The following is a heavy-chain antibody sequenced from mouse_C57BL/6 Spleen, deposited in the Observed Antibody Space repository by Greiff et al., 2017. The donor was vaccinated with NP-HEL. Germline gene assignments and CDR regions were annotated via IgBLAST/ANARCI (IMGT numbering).Heavy chain of an antibody. CDR3: ARRDYGNFFAY. V-gene: IGHV1-55*01. Sequence: QVQLQQPGAELVKPGASVKMSCKASGYTFTSSWITWVKQRPGHGLEWIGDIYPGSGSTNYNEKFKSKATLTVDTSSSTAYMQLSSLTSEDSAVYYCARRDYGNFFAYWGQGTLVTVSA. D-gene: IGHD2-1*01. J-gene: IGHJ3*01. CDR2: IYPGSGST. CDR1: GYTFTSSW.